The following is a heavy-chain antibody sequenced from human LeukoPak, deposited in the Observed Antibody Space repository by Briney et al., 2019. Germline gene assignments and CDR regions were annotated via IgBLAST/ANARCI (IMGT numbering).Heavy chain of an antibody. CDR1: GYSFTSYW. Sequence: GESLKISCKGSGYSFTSYWIGWVRQMPGKCLEWVGIIYPGDSDTRYSPSFQGQVTISADKSISTAYLQWSSLKASDTAMYYCARGGPVVTASIDYWGQGTLVTVSS. CDR2: IYPGDSDT. D-gene: IGHD2-21*02. CDR3: ARGGPVVTASIDY. J-gene: IGHJ4*02. V-gene: IGHV5-51*01.